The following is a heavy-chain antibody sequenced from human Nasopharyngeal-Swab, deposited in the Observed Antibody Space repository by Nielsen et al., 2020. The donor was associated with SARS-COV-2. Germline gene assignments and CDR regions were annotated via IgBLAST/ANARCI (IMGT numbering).Heavy chain of an antibody. CDR3: AREDYGYPDY. Sequence: WIRQPPGKGLEWIGEINHTGNTNYNPPLKSRVTISVGSSKNQFSLKLDSVTAADTAVYYCAREDYGYPDYWGQGTLVTVSS. CDR2: INHTGNT. D-gene: IGHD3-16*01. V-gene: IGHV4-34*01. J-gene: IGHJ4*02.